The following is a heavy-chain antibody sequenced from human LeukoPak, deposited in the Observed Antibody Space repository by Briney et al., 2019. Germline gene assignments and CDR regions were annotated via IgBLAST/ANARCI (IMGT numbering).Heavy chain of an antibody. J-gene: IGHJ4*02. D-gene: IGHD2-15*01. CDR3: ARHSGYCSGGSCPPELEF. Sequence: PSETLSLTCTVSGDSISSNSHYWGWIRQPPGKGLEWIGSIYYSGSSYYNPSLKSRVNISVDTSKNQFSLKLSSVTAADTAVCYCARHSGYCSGGSCPPELEFWGQGTLVTVSS. CDR1: GDSISSNSHY. V-gene: IGHV4-39*01. CDR2: IYYSGSS.